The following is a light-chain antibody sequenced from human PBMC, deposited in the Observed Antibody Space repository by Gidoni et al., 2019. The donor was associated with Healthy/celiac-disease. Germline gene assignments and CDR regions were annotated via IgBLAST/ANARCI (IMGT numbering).Light chain of an antibody. V-gene: IGKV1-9*01. J-gene: IGKJ4*01. CDR2: YAF. Sequence: DIQLTQSPSFLSASVGDRVTITCRASQDIGSHIAWYQQKPGKAPKLLIYYAFILQSGVPSRFSGSGSGTEFSLTSSSLQPGDFATYYCQQANSHLALTFXGXTKVDI. CDR3: QQANSHLALT. CDR1: QDIGSH.